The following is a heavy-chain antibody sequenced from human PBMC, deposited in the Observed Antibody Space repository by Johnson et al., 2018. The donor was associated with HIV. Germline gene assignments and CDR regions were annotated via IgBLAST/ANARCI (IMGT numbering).Heavy chain of an antibody. V-gene: IGHV3-30*03. CDR1: GFTFNTYA. J-gene: IGHJ3*02. CDR3: ARVGYSSSWYGGYGAFDI. Sequence: QVQLVESGGGLVQPGRSLRLSCAASGFTFNTYAMHWVRQAPGKGLEWVALISYDGIEKYYADSVKGRFTISRDNAKNSLYLQMNRLRAEDTAVYYCARVGYSSSWYGGYGAFDIWGQGTTVTVSS. CDR2: ISYDGIEK. D-gene: IGHD6-13*01.